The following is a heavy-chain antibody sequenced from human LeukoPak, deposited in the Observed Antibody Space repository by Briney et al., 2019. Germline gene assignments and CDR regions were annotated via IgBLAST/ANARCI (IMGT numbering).Heavy chain of an antibody. CDR1: GFTFSSYG. CDR2: IRYDGSNK. CDR3: AKDLDSSSWYSPAY. Sequence: GGSLRLSCAASGFTFSSYGMHWVRQAPGKGLEWVAFIRYDGSNKYYADFVKGRFTISRDNSKNTLYLQMNSLRAEDTAVYYCAKDLDSSSWYSPAYWGQGTLVTVSS. D-gene: IGHD6-13*01. J-gene: IGHJ4*02. V-gene: IGHV3-30*02.